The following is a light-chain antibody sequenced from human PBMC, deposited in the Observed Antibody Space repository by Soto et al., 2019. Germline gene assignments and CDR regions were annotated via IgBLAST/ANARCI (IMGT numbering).Light chain of an antibody. CDR1: QSVNNY. CDR3: QLRSNWIFT. V-gene: IGKV3-11*01. Sequence: IVLTQSPDTLSLSPGERATRSCRASQSVNNYLAWYQQVHGQAPRLLIYDASKRATGIPARFSGSGSGTDFTLTISSLEPEDSAVYYCQLRSNWIFTFGPGTKEDIK. J-gene: IGKJ3*01. CDR2: DAS.